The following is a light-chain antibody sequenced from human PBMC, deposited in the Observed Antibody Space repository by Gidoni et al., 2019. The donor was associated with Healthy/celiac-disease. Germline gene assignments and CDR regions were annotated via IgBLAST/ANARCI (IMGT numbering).Light chain of an antibody. J-gene: IGKJ4*01. V-gene: IGKV3-11*01. CDR1: QSVSSY. CDR2: DAS. CDR3: QQRSNWPPLT. Sequence: EIVLTQSPATLSLSPGERATLSCRASQSVSSYLAWYQQKPGQAPRLLIYDASNRATGIPARFSGSGSGTDFTLTISSLEPEDFAVYYCQQRSNWPPLTFDGXTKVEIK.